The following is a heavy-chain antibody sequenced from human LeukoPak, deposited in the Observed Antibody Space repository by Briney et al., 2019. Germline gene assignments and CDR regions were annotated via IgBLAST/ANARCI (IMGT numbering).Heavy chain of an antibody. J-gene: IGHJ5*02. V-gene: IGHV3-7*03. CDR3: ASLDTAKQPLANH. D-gene: IGHD5-18*01. CDR2: INGDGSHS. CDR1: GFSFSNYW. Sequence: GGSLRLSCAASGFSFSNYWMTWVRQAPGKGLERVADINGDGSHSYCVDSVKGRFTLSRDNAKNSLFLQMNTLRVEDTAMYYCASLDTAKQPLANHWGQGTLVTVSS.